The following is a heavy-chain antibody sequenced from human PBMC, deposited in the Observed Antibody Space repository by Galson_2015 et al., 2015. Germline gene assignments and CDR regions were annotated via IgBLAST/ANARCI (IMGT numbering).Heavy chain of an antibody. CDR2: ITSTGDTT. J-gene: IGHJ6*03. V-gene: IGHV3-48*03. CDR1: AFAFSIYE. CDR3: AKTTVAAGSSWYMDA. Sequence: SLRLSCAASAFAFSIYEMNWIRQAPGKGLEWVPYITSTGDTTYYADSVKGRFTVSRDNAKNSLFLQMNSLRAEDTALYYCAKTTVAAGSSWYMDAWGKGTTVTVSS. D-gene: IGHD4-23*01.